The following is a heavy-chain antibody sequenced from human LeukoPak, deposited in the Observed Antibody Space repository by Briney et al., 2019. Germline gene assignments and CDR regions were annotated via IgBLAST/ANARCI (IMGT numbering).Heavy chain of an antibody. Sequence: SETLSLSCAAYGGSFSGYYWSWIRQPPGKGLEWIGEINHSGSTNYNPSLKSRVTISVDTSKNQFSLKLSSVTAADTAVYYCARAPEVIYYFDYWGQGTLVTVSS. J-gene: IGHJ4*02. CDR2: INHSGST. D-gene: IGHD3-16*02. CDR1: GGSFSGYY. V-gene: IGHV4-34*01. CDR3: ARAPEVIYYFDY.